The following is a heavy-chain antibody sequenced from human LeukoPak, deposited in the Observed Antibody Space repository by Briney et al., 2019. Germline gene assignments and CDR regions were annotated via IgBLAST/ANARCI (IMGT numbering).Heavy chain of an antibody. J-gene: IGHJ4*02. V-gene: IGHV1-69*13. D-gene: IGHD3-22*01. Sequence: GASVKVSCKASGGTFSSYAISWVRQAPGQGLEWMGGIIPIFGTANYAQKFQGRVTITADESTSTAYMELSSLRSEDTAVYYCARFYDSSGYSFDYWGQGTLVTVSS. CDR2: IIPIFGTA. CDR1: GGTFSSYA. CDR3: ARFYDSSGYSFDY.